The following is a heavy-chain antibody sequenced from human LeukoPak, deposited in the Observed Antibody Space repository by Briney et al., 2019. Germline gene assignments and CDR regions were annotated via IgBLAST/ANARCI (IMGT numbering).Heavy chain of an antibody. V-gene: IGHV5-51*01. Sequence: GESLKISCKASGYSFGTYWIAWVRQMPGEGLEWLGIIYPADSDTRYSPSFQGQVTISVDKSINTAYLQWSSLKASDTAMYYCARRVESGKAFDYWGQGTQVTVSS. CDR2: IYPADSDT. J-gene: IGHJ4*02. D-gene: IGHD4-23*01. CDR3: ARRVESGKAFDY. CDR1: GYSFGTYW.